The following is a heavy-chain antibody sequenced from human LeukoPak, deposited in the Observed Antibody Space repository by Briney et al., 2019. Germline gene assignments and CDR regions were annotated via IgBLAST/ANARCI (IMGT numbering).Heavy chain of an antibody. CDR1: GGSFSGYY. D-gene: IGHD3-22*01. V-gene: IGHV4-34*01. CDR3: AIYDSRGYYLDY. CDR2: LYYSETT. J-gene: IGHJ4*02. Sequence: KPSETLSLTCAVYGGSFSGYYWSWIRQSPGEGLEWLGSLYYSETTYYNPSLESRVTISVDTSKNQFSLRLSSVTAADTALYYCAIYDSRGYYLDYWGQGTLVTVSS.